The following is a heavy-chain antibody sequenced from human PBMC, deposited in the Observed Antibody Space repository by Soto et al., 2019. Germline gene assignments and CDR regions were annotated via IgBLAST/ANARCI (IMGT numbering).Heavy chain of an antibody. CDR2: ISGSGGST. J-gene: IGHJ4*02. V-gene: IGHV3-23*01. D-gene: IGHD3-3*01. CDR3: ANPGTIVGVVPFDY. Sequence: GGSLRLSCAASGFTFSSYAMSWVRQAPGKGLEWVSAISGSGGSTYYADSVKGRFTISRDNSKNTLYLQMNSLRAEDTAVYYCANPGTIVGVVPFDYWGQGTLVTVSS. CDR1: GFTFSSYA.